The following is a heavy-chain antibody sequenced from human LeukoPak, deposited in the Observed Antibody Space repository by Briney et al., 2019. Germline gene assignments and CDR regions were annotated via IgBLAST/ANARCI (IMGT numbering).Heavy chain of an antibody. D-gene: IGHD3-10*01. J-gene: IGHJ4*02. Sequence: GGSLRLSCAASGFTFSSYAMSWVRQAPGKGLEWVSAISGSGGSTYYADSVKGRFTISRDNSKNTLYLQMNSLRAEDTAVYYCAKDSITMVRGAKTTHFDCWGQGTLVTVSS. CDR3: AKDSITMVRGAKTTHFDC. CDR1: GFTFSSYA. V-gene: IGHV3-23*01. CDR2: ISGSGGST.